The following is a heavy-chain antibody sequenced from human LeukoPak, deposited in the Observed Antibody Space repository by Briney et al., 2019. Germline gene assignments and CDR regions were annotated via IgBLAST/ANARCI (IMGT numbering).Heavy chain of an antibody. CDR1: GFTFSSYG. J-gene: IGHJ4*02. Sequence: QAGGSLRLSCAASGFTFSSYGMHWVRQAPGKGLEWVAVIWYDGSNKYYADSVKGRFTISRDNSKNTLYLQMNSLRAEDTAVYYCARDDSSGYYFGPFDCWGQGTLVTVSS. D-gene: IGHD3-22*01. V-gene: IGHV3-33*01. CDR3: ARDDSSGYYFGPFDC. CDR2: IWYDGSNK.